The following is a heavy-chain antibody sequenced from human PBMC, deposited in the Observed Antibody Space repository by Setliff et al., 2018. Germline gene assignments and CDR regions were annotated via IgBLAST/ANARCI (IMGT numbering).Heavy chain of an antibody. CDR3: AREVPGYSGALDF. Sequence: GASVKVSCKASGYPFTSFFHQWVRQAPGQGLEWLGWINSNSGSTTYAQKFQGRVTMTRDTSINTVYMELKSLTSDDSAVYYCAREVPGYSGALDFWGRGTLVTVSS. CDR2: INSNSGST. D-gene: IGHD5-12*01. V-gene: IGHV1-2*02. J-gene: IGHJ5*01. CDR1: GYPFTSFF.